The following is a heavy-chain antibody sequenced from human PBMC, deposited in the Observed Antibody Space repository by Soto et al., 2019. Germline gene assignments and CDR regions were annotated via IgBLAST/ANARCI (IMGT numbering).Heavy chain of an antibody. V-gene: IGHV4-31*03. D-gene: IGHD6-19*01. Sequence: QVQLQESGPGLVKPSQTLSLTCTVAGGSISSGGFYWSWIRQHPGKGLEWIGNTYNSGRAYYNPSLKSRVTILLDTSKNQVSLRLTSVTAADTAVYYCASGWDYYFYMDVWGKGTTVIVS. CDR3: ASGWDYYFYMDV. CDR1: GGSISSGGFY. CDR2: TYNSGRA. J-gene: IGHJ6*03.